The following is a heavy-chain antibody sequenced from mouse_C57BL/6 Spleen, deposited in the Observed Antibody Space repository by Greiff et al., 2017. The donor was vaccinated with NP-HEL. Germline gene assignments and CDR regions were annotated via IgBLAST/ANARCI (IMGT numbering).Heavy chain of an antibody. CDR1: GFTFSSYA. V-gene: IGHV5-4*01. J-gene: IGHJ4*01. Sequence: EVKLVESGGGLVKPGGSLKLSCAASGFTFSSYAMSWVRQTPEKRLEWVATISDGGSYTYYPDNVKGRFTISRDNAKNNLYLQRSHLKSEDTAMYYCARDQAYYSNYVKGAMDYWGQGTSVTVSS. CDR2: ISDGGSYT. D-gene: IGHD2-5*01. CDR3: ARDQAYYSNYVKGAMDY.